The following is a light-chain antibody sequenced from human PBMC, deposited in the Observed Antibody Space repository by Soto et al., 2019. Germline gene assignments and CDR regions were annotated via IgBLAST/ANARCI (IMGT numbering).Light chain of an antibody. V-gene: IGLV2-14*01. CDR1: SSDVGGYNY. Sequence: QSALTQPASVSGSPGQSITISCTGTSSDVGGYNYVSWYQQHPGKAPKLMIYDVSNRPSGVSNRSSGSKSGNTASLTISGRQAEDEADYYCSSYTSSSTPYVFGTGTKVTVL. CDR2: DVS. J-gene: IGLJ1*01. CDR3: SSYTSSSTPYV.